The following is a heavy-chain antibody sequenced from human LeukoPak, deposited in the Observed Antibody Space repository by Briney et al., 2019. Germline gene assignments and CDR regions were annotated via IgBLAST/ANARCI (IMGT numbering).Heavy chain of an antibody. J-gene: IGHJ6*02. Sequence: SLTCAVSGGSISSSNWWSWVRQPPGKGLEWIGEIYHSGSTNYNPSLKSRVTISVDKSKNQFSLKLSSVTAADTAVYCCAREPRHYDSSGYYYSDPPLYYYYYGMDVWGQGTTVTVSS. CDR1: GGSISSSNW. CDR3: AREPRHYDSSGYYYSDPPLYYYYYGMDV. V-gene: IGHV4-4*01. D-gene: IGHD3-22*01. CDR2: IYHSGST.